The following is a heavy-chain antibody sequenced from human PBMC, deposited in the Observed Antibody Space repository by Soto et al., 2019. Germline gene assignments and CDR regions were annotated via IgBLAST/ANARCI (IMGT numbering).Heavy chain of an antibody. CDR1: GYTFTSYG. D-gene: IGHD2-21*02. Sequence: ASVKVSCKASGYTFTSYGISWVRQAPGQGLEWMGWISAYNGNTNYAQKLQGRVTMTTDTSTSTAYMELRSLRSEDTAVYYCARDNRLVVTATGDYYYGMDVWGQGTTVTVAS. J-gene: IGHJ6*02. V-gene: IGHV1-18*01. CDR2: ISAYNGNT. CDR3: ARDNRLVVTATGDYYYGMDV.